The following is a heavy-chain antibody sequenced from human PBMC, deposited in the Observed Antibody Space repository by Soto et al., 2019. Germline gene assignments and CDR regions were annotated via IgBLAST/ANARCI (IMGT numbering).Heavy chain of an antibody. D-gene: IGHD2-21*01. CDR2: IYVTGAV. J-gene: IGHJ5*02. V-gene: IGHV4-31*03. CDR3: ARLRIATNNYKWFDP. CDR1: GAALNSGNYC. Sequence: SETLSLTCSVSGAALNSGNYCWSWIRQVPGKGLEWIGHIYVTGAVDYNPSLRDRITISQDTSERQFSLNLRLVTTADTAVYYCARLRIATNNYKWFDPWGQGTLVTVSS.